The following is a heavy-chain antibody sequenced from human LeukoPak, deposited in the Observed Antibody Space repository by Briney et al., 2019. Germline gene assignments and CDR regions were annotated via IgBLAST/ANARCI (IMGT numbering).Heavy chain of an antibody. Sequence: SVKVSCKASGGTFSSYAISWVRQAPGQGLEWMGWIIPVFGTANYAQKFQGRVTITTDESTSTAYMELSSLRSEDTAVYYCARGSTTRASYYYYYMDVWGKGTTVTVSS. CDR2: IIPVFGTA. CDR1: GGTFSSYA. V-gene: IGHV1-69*05. D-gene: IGHD1-26*01. CDR3: ARGSTTRASYYYYYMDV. J-gene: IGHJ6*03.